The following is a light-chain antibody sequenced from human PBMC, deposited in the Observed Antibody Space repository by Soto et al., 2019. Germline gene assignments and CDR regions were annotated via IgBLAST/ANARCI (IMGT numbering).Light chain of an antibody. CDR3: QQYGSSRVA. CDR1: QSVSSSY. CDR2: GAS. V-gene: IGKV3-20*01. J-gene: IGKJ2*01. Sequence: EIVLTQSPGTLSLSPGERATLSCRASQSVSSSYLAWYQQKPGQAPRLLLYGASSRATGIPDRFSGSRSGADFALTISRLEPEDFAVYYRQQYGSSRVAFGQGTKLEIK.